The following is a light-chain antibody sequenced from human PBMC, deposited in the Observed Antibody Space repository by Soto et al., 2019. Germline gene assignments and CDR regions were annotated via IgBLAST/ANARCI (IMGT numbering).Light chain of an antibody. V-gene: IGLV2-23*02. CDR3: CSYVGSSTSYV. Sequence: QSALTQPASVSWSPGQSITISCTGTSGDVGNYNLVSWYQQHPGKAPRLMIYEVNKWPSGVSNRFSGSKSGNTASLTISGLQAEDEAHYYCCSYVGSSTSYVFGTGTKVTV. CDR1: SGDVGNYNL. CDR2: EVN. J-gene: IGLJ1*01.